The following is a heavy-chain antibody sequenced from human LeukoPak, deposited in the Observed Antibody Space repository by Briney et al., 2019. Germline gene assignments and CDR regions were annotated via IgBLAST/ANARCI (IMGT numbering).Heavy chain of an antibody. V-gene: IGHV3-7*01. CDR1: GFTFSNYW. CDR2: IKHDGSEK. Sequence: GGSLRLSCAVSGFTFSNYWMSWVHQAPGKGLEWVANIKHDGSEKYYVDSVKGRFTISRDNAKNSLYLQMNSLRAEDTAVYYCARDSTYDFWSNYRYYYYYYMDVWGKGTTVTVSS. J-gene: IGHJ6*03. CDR3: ARDSTYDFWSNYRYYYYYYMDV. D-gene: IGHD3-3*01.